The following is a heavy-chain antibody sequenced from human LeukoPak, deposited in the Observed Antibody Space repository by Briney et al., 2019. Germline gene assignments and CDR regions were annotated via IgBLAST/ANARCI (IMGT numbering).Heavy chain of an antibody. V-gene: IGHV3-7*04. J-gene: IGHJ1*01. CDR3: ARSWLSQAGSEYFQH. D-gene: IGHD3-22*01. CDR1: GFTFSSYW. CDR2: IKQDGSEK. Sequence: GGSLRLSCAASGFTFSSYWMSWVRQAPGKGLEWVANIKQDGSEKYYVDSVKGRFTISRDNAKNSLYLQMNSLRAEDTAVYYCARSWLSQAGSEYFQHWGQGTLVTVSS.